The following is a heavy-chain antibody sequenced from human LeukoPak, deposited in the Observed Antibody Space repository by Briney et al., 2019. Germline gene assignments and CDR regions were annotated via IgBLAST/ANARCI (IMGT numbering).Heavy chain of an antibody. V-gene: IGHV1-69*05. J-gene: IGHJ4*02. CDR2: IIPIFGTA. CDR3: AREGHGPFDY. CDR1: GGTFSSYA. Sequence: ASVKVSCKASGGTFSSYAISWVRQAPGQGLEWMGGIIPIFGTANYAQKFQGRVTITMDESTSAAYMELSSLRSEDTAVYYCAREGHGPFDYWGQGTLVTVSS.